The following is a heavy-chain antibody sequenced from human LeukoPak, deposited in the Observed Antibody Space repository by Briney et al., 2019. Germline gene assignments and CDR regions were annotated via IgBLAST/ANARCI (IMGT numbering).Heavy chain of an antibody. CDR2: IYYSGNT. V-gene: IGHV4-4*02. CDR3: ARVAGATHAFDI. D-gene: IGHD1-26*01. Sequence: SRTLSLTCGFSGGSITSSNWWTWVRQAPGKGLEWIGEIYYSGNTNYNLSLKSRVTISMDKSKNQFSLKLNSVTAADTAMYYCARVAGATHAFDIWGQGTMVTVSS. CDR1: GGSITSSNW. J-gene: IGHJ3*02.